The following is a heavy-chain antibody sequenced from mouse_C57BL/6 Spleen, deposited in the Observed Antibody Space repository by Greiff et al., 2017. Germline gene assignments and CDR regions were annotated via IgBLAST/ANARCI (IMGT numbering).Heavy chain of an antibody. CDR3: AKGPGWYFDV. J-gene: IGHJ1*03. V-gene: IGHV1-52*01. Sequence: VQLQQPGAELVRPGSSVKLSCKASGYTFTSYWMHWVKQRPIQGLEWIGNIDPSDSETHYNQKFKDKATLTVDKSSSTAYMQLSSLTSEDSAVXYCAKGPGWYFDVWGTGTTVTVSS. CDR1: GYTFTSYW. CDR2: IDPSDSET.